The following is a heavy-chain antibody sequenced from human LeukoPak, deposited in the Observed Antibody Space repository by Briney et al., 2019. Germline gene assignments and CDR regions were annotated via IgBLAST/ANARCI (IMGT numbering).Heavy chain of an antibody. V-gene: IGHV1-69*02. J-gene: IGHJ1*01. CDR1: GGTFSSYT. CDR3: ARGGVAAAGTYFQH. CDR2: IIPILGIA. D-gene: IGHD6-13*01. Sequence: ASVKVSCKASGGTFSSYTISWVRQAPGQGLEWMGRIIPILGIANYAQKFQGRVTITADKSTSTAYMELSSLRSEDAAVYYCARGGVAAAGTYFQHWGQGTLVTVSS.